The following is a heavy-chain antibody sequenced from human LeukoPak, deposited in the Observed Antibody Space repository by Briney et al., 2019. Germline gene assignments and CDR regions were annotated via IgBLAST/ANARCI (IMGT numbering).Heavy chain of an antibody. J-gene: IGHJ5*02. CDR3: AISNT. CDR1: GFTFSTYA. V-gene: IGHV3-23*01. Sequence: GGSLRLSCAASGFTFSTYAITWVRQAPGKGLEWVSAISGGGSSAYYADSVKGRFTISRDNSKNTVYLQMNSLRAEDTAIYYCAISNTWGQGTLVTVSS. D-gene: IGHD2/OR15-2a*01. CDR2: ISGGGSSA.